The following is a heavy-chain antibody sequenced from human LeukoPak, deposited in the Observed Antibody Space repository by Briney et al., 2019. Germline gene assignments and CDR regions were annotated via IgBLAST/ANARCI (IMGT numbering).Heavy chain of an antibody. J-gene: IGHJ4*02. CDR3: AKGSFRGITGTLRGGFDY. V-gene: IGHV3-9*03. D-gene: IGHD1-7*01. CDR1: GFTFDDYA. Sequence: GRSLRLSCAASGFTFDDYAMHWVRQPPGKGLEWVSGISWNSGGIGYADSVKGRFTIPRDNAKNSLYLQMNSLRAEDMALYYCAKGSFRGITGTLRGGFDYWGQGTLVTVSS. CDR2: ISWNSGGI.